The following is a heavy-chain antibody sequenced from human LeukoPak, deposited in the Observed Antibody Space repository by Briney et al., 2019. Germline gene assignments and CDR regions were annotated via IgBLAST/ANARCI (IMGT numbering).Heavy chain of an antibody. Sequence: GGSVSLFCAASGFTYSSYAKSCPREAPGKARECFSTISNRGGLTYYVDSVKGRFTISRDNSKNTLDLQMNILRVEDTAVYYCADDYPDFSNSWPPLFSYWGQGTLVTLSS. V-gene: IGHV3-23*01. CDR2: ISNRGGLT. J-gene: IGHJ4*02. CDR3: ADDYPDFSNSWPPLFSY. CDR1: GFTYSSYA. D-gene: IGHD6-13*01.